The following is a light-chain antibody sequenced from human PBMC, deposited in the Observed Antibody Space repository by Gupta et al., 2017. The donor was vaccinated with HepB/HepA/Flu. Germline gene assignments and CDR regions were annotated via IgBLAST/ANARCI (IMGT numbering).Light chain of an antibody. V-gene: IGKV4-1*01. J-gene: IGKJ1*01. CDR1: QSGLYSSENKNY. CDR2: WAS. CDR3: QQYYSTPRT. Sequence: IVMTQSPDSLAVSLGERATINCKSSQSGLYSSENKNYLAWYQQKPGQPPKLLIYWASTRESGVPDRLSGSGSGTDFTLTISSLQAEDVAVYYCQQYYSTPRTFGQGTKVEIK.